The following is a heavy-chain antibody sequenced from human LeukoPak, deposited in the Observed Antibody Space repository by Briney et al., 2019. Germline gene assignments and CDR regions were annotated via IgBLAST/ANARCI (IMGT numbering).Heavy chain of an antibody. J-gene: IGHJ4*02. Sequence: GGSLRLSCAAPGFTFSTYSMNWVRQAPGKGLEWVSYISSGNSTIYYADSMKGRFTISRDNAKNSLYLQMNSLRDEDTAVYYCASRRESFDYWGQGTLVTVSS. V-gene: IGHV3-48*02. CDR1: GFTFSTYS. CDR3: ASRRESFDY. CDR2: ISSGNSTI.